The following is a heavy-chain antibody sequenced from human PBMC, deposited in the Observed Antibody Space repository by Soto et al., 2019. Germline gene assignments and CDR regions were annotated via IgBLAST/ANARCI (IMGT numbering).Heavy chain of an antibody. D-gene: IGHD6-19*01. Sequence: QVQLQESGPGLVKPSQTLSLTCTVSGGSISSGGYYWSWIRQHPGKGLEWIGYIYYSGSTYYNPSLKSRVTISVDTSKNQFSLKLSSVTSADTAVYSCAREYSSGWSFDYLGQGTLVTVSS. CDR2: IYYSGST. CDR1: GGSISSGGYY. V-gene: IGHV4-31*03. CDR3: AREYSSGWSFDY. J-gene: IGHJ4*02.